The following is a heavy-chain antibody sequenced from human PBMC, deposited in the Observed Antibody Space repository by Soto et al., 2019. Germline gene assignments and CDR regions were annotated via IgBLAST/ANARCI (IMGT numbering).Heavy chain of an antibody. CDR2: VYYSGST. Sequence: SETLSLTCTVSGGSINSRYWNWIRQPPGKGLEWIGSVYYSGSTYYNPSLESRVTISVDKSKNQFSLKLMSLSAADTAVYYCGRLEGLATISYYFDYWGQGALVTVSS. CDR1: GGSINSRY. D-gene: IGHD1-1*01. CDR3: GRLEGLATISYYFDY. V-gene: IGHV4-59*05. J-gene: IGHJ4*02.